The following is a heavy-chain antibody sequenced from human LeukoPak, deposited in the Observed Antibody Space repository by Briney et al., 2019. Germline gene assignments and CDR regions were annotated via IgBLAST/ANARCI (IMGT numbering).Heavy chain of an antibody. CDR1: GYSFTSYW. CDR3: ARRDTYFDY. CDR2: IDPRDSYT. J-gene: IGHJ4*02. V-gene: IGHV5-10-1*01. Sequence: GESLRISCKGSGYSFTSYWINWVRQMPGKGLEWMGRIDPRDSYTDYSPFFQGHVTISHDRSISTAYLQWSSLKASDTAMYYCARRDTYFDYWGQGTLVTVSS. D-gene: IGHD5-18*01.